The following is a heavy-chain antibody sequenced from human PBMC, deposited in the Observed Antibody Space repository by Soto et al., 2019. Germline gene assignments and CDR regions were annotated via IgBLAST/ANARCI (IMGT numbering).Heavy chain of an antibody. CDR3: ARLGGYCSTTSCYGFYGMDV. J-gene: IGHJ6*02. Sequence: QLQLQESGPGLVKPSETLSLTCTVSGGSISSGPYSWGWIRQPPGEGLEWIGTFHYSENTYYNPPLERRVTISVDTYKNQFSLKVTSVTVADTAIYYCARLGGYCSTTSCYGFYGMDVWGQGTTVIVSS. CDR2: FHYSENT. D-gene: IGHD2-2*01. V-gene: IGHV4-39*01. CDR1: GGSISSGPYS.